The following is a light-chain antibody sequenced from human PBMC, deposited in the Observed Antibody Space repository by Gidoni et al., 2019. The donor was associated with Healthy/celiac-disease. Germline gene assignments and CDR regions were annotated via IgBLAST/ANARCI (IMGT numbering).Light chain of an antibody. Sequence: SYVLTQPPPVSAAPRQTARSTCGGNNIGSKSVHWYQQKPGQAPVLVVYEDRDRPSGIPERFSGSNSGNTATLTISRVEAGDEADYYCQVWDSSSVYVVFGGGTKLTVL. CDR2: EDR. CDR3: QVWDSSSVYVV. V-gene: IGLV3-21*02. J-gene: IGLJ2*01. CDR1: NIGSKS.